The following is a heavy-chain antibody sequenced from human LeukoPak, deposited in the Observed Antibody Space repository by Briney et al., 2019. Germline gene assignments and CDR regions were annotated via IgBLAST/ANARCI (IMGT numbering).Heavy chain of an antibody. V-gene: IGHV1-69*04. CDR2: IIPILGIA. J-gene: IGHJ6*02. Sequence: ASVKVSCKASGGTFSSYAISWVRQAPGQGLAWMGRIIPILGIANYAQKFQGRVTITADKSTSTAYMELSSLRSEDTAVYYCANNPQQQQVHFYYYYGMDVWGQGTTVTVSS. CDR1: GGTFSSYA. D-gene: IGHD6-13*01. CDR3: ANNPQQQQVHFYYYYGMDV.